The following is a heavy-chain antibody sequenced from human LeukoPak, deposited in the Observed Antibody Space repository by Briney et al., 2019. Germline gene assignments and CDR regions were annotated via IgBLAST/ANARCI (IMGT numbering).Heavy chain of an antibody. J-gene: IGHJ3*02. CDR2: IGGSGGST. Sequence: GGSLRLSYAASGFTFSSYAMSWVRQAPGKGLEWVSTIGGSGGSTYYADSVKGRFTISRDNSKSTLYLQMNSLRAEDTAVYYCAKVRAYDFWSGERAFDMWGQGTMVTVFS. CDR3: AKVRAYDFWSGERAFDM. CDR1: GFTFSSYA. D-gene: IGHD3-3*01. V-gene: IGHV3-23*01.